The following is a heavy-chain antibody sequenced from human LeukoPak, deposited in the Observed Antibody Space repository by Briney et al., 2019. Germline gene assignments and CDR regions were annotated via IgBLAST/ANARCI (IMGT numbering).Heavy chain of an antibody. CDR1: GFSFSTYW. Sequence: GGSLRLSCAASGFSFSTYWMTWVRQAPGKGLEWVANIKQDGSEKYYVDSVKGRFTISRDNAKNSLYLQMNSLRAEDTAVYYCANYLVVAVVPWGYMDVWGKGTTVTVSS. J-gene: IGHJ6*03. V-gene: IGHV3-7*01. CDR2: IKQDGSEK. D-gene: IGHD6-19*01. CDR3: ANYLVVAVVPWGYMDV.